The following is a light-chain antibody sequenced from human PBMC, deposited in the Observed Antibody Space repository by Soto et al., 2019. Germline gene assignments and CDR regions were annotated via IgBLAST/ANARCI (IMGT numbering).Light chain of an antibody. CDR1: QGISSH. CDR3: QQVKTYPLT. J-gene: IGKJ4*01. CDR2: AAS. V-gene: IGKV1-9*01. Sequence: DIQLTQSPSFLSASVGAIVTITCRATQGISSHLAWYQQKRGKAPKRLIYAASTLQSGLPSGFRGSGSGTEFTLTITRMQPGDFATYYCQQVKTYPLTFGGGTKVEIK.